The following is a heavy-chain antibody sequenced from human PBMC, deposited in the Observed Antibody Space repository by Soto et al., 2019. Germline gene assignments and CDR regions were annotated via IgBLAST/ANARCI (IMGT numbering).Heavy chain of an antibody. V-gene: IGHV1-2*02. CDR1: GYPVTAYY. Sequence: QLHLVQSGAVVKKPGASVTVSCSASGYPVTAYYMHWVRQAPGRGLEWMGGINPATGAAKYTQTFQGRVTMARDTSTRTVFMELSGPTSEDTAVFYCARGGGVGVAGSAAFDMWGQGTVVTVSS. D-gene: IGHD3-3*01. CDR3: ARGGGVGVAGSAAFDM. J-gene: IGHJ3*02. CDR2: INPATGAA.